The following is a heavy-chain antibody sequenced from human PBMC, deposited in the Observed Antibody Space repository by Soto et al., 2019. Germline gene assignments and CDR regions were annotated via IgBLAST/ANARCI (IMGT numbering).Heavy chain of an antibody. CDR1: GFTFSDHY. D-gene: IGHD6-13*01. V-gene: IGHV3-72*01. J-gene: IGHJ4*02. CDR2: IKNKANRYTT. CDR3: GAIRTAAGY. Sequence: EVQLVESWGGVVQPGGSLRLSCVASGFTFSDHYMDWVRQAPGKGLEWVGRIKNKANRYTTEYAASVKGRFTISRDDSQNSLFLQMNSLKTEDTALYYCGAIRTAAGYWGQGTLVTVSS.